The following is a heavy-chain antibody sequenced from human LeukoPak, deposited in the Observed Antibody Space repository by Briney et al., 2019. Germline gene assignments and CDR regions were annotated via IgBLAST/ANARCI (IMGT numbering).Heavy chain of an antibody. CDR2: ISGSGGST. V-gene: IGHV3-23*01. D-gene: IGHD3-3*01. CDR1: GFTFSSYA. J-gene: IGHJ4*02. CDR3: ARVREDYDFWSGLEYYFDY. Sequence: GGSLRLSCAASGFTFSSYAMSWVRQAPGKGLEWVSAISGSGGSTYYADSVKGRFTISRDNAKNTLYLQMNSLRAEDTAVYYCARVREDYDFWSGLEYYFDYWGQGTLVTVSS.